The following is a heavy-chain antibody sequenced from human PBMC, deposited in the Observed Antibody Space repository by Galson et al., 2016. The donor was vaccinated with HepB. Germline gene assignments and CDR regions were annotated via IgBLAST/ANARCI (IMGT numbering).Heavy chain of an antibody. J-gene: IGHJ6*02. CDR2: TSYDGSNK. CDR1: GFTLRSFA. Sequence: SLRLSCAVSGFTLRSFAMHWVRQAPGKGLEWMALTSYDGSNKYYADSVKGRFTIYRDNSKNTLYLQMNSLRADDTAVYYCARHYYSSNSCSHYHYNGTDVWGQGTTVTASS. CDR3: ARHYYSSNSCSHYHYNGTDV. V-gene: IGHV3-30*04. D-gene: IGHD2-2*01.